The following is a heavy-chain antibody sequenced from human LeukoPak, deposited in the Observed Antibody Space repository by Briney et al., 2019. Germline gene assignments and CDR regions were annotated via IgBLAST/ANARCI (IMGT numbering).Heavy chain of an antibody. V-gene: IGHV3-30*18. CDR1: GFTFSSYG. J-gene: IGHJ4*02. CDR3: AKDYGSGSYSTYFDY. D-gene: IGHD3-10*01. Sequence: GRSLRLSCAASGFTFSSYGMHWVRQAAGKGLEWVAVISYDGSNKYYADSVKGRFTISRDNSKNTLYLQMNSLRAEDTAVYYCAKDYGSGSYSTYFDYWGQGTLVTVSS. CDR2: ISYDGSNK.